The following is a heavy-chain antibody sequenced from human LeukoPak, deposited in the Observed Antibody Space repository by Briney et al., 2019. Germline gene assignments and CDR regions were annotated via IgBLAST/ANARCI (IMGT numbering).Heavy chain of an antibody. CDR3: ARELTQSGSYYGDFDY. V-gene: IGHV1-2*02. D-gene: IGHD1-26*01. CDR2: INPNSGDT. CDR1: GYTFTAYY. Sequence: GASVKVSCKASGYTFTAYYMHWVRQAPGQGLEWMGWINPNSGDTNCAQKFQGRVTMTRDTSISTAYMELSRLRSDDTAVYYCARELTQSGSYYGDFDYWGQGTLVTVSS. J-gene: IGHJ4*02.